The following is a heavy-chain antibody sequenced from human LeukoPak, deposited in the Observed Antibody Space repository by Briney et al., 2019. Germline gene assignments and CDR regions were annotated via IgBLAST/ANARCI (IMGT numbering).Heavy chain of an antibody. Sequence: NPSETLSLTCTVSDGSISSYYWSWIRQPPGKGLEWIGYIYYSGSTNYNPSLKSRVTISVDTSKNQFSLKLSSVTAADTAVYYCASSYSSSWYGRNYGMDVWGQGTTVTVSS. CDR3: ASSYSSSWYGRNYGMDV. CDR2: IYYSGST. CDR1: DGSISSYY. J-gene: IGHJ6*02. D-gene: IGHD6-13*01. V-gene: IGHV4-59*01.